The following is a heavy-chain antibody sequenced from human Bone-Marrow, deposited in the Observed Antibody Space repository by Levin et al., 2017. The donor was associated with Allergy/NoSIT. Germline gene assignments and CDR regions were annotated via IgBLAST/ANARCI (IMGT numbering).Heavy chain of an antibody. Sequence: GESLKISCKVSGYSLTRLSMYWVRQAPGEGLEWMGGVDPEDGKPVFAQKFQGRVTMTEDTSTDTAYMELSSLRSGDTAVYYCATEASIYCTGGSCFSPDFHHYYGVDVWGHGTTVIVSS. CDR2: VDPEDGKP. CDR1: GYSLTRLS. J-gene: IGHJ6*02. CDR3: ATEASIYCTGGSCFSPDFHHYYGVDV. V-gene: IGHV1-24*01. D-gene: IGHD2-15*01.